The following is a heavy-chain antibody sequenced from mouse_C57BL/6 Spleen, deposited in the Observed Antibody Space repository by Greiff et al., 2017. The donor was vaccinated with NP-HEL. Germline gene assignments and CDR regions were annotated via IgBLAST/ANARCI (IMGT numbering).Heavy chain of an antibody. D-gene: IGHD2-1*01. Sequence: QVQLQQPGAELVRPGTSVKLSCKASGYTFTSYWMHWVKPRPGQGLEWIGVIDPSDSYTNYNQKFKGKATLTVDTSSSTAYMQLRSLTSEDTAVYYCARSYYGNYRAMDYWGQGTSVTVSS. CDR2: IDPSDSYT. CDR1: GYTFTSYW. CDR3: ARSYYGNYRAMDY. V-gene: IGHV1-59*01. J-gene: IGHJ4*01.